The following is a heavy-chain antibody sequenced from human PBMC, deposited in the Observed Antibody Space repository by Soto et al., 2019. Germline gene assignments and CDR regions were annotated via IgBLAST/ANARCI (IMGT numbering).Heavy chain of an antibody. CDR1: GFTFSSYS. J-gene: IGHJ4*02. Sequence: PGGSLRLSCAASGFTFSSYSMNWIRQAPGKGLEWVSSISSSSSYIYYADSVKGRFTISRDNAKNSLYPQMNSLRAEDTAVYYCARGLVVPIDYWGKGTLVTVSS. CDR3: ARGLVVPIDY. D-gene: IGHD2-2*01. CDR2: ISSSSSYI. V-gene: IGHV3-21*01.